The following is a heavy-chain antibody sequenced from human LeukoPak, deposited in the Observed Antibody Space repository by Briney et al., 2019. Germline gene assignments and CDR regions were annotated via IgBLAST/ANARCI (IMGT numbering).Heavy chain of an antibody. CDR1: GFTFSRNS. CDR3: AGNSGSYNYFDY. CDR2: ISSSSSTI. D-gene: IGHD1-26*01. Sequence: PGGSLRLSCAASGFTFSRNSMNWVRQVPGKGLEWVSYISSSSSTIYYTDSVKGRFTISRDNAKNSLYLQMNSLRAEDTAVYYCAGNSGSYNYFDYWGQGTLVTVSS. J-gene: IGHJ4*02. V-gene: IGHV3-48*04.